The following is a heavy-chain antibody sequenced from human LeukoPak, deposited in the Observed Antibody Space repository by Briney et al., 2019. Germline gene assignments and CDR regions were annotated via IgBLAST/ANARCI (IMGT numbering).Heavy chain of an antibody. J-gene: IGHJ4*02. V-gene: IGHV3-23*01. D-gene: IGHD6-19*01. CDR2: ISGTGAST. CDR3: AKVSYSRMAVAGQRVLDY. CDR1: GFTFSSYG. Sequence: GGSLRLSCAASGFTFSSYGMNWVRQAPGKGPEWVSGISGTGASTYYVDSVKGRFTISRDNSMNTLYLQMNSLRVEDTAVYYCAKVSYSRMAVAGQRVLDYWGQGTLVTVSS.